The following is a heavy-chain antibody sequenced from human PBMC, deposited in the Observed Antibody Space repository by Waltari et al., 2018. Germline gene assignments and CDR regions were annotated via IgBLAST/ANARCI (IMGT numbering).Heavy chain of an antibody. J-gene: IGHJ5*02. CDR1: GFTFSRYP. V-gene: IGHV3-21*01. CDR3: ARVMRRMLSTRAHNYFDP. CDR2: ISNNSTYI. Sequence: EVQLVESGGGLVKPGGSLRLSCAASGFTFSRYPMNWVRQVPGKGLEWVSSISNNSTYIYYADSMKGRFTISRDNAKNSLYLQMNSLRAEDTAVYYCARVMRRMLSTRAHNYFDPWGQGTLVTVSS. D-gene: IGHD4-4*01.